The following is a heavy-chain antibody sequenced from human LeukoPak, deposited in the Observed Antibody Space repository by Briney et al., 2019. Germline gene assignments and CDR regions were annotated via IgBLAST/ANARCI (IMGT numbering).Heavy chain of an antibody. Sequence: SETLSLTCTVSGGSISSYYWNWIRQPPGKGLEWIGYIYYSGSTNYNPSLKSRVTISVDTSKNQFSLKLSSVTAADTAVYYYAGTYYDILTGYHARDYYGMDVWGQGPRSPSP. CDR2: IYYSGST. J-gene: IGHJ6*02. CDR3: AGTYYDILTGYHARDYYGMDV. CDR1: GGSISSYY. D-gene: IGHD3-9*01. V-gene: IGHV4-59*01.